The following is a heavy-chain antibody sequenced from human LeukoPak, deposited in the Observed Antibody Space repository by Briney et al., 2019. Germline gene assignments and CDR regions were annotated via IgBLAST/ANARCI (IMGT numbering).Heavy chain of an antibody. D-gene: IGHD2-15*01. CDR2: ISGSGSSI. Sequence: SGGSLGLSCAASGFTFSSYEMNWVRQAPGEGLEWVSYISGSGSSIYYADSVKGRFTISRDNAKNSLYLQMNSLSAEDTAVYYCARDRGVVVAATLYYYYYGMDVWGKGTTVTVSS. CDR3: ARDRGVVVAATLYYYYYGMDV. J-gene: IGHJ6*04. V-gene: IGHV3-48*03. CDR1: GFTFSSYE.